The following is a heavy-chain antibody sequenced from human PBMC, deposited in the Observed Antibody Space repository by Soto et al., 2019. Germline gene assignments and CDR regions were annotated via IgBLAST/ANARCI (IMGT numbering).Heavy chain of an antibody. Sequence: GGSLRLSCAASGFTFSSHAMSWVRQAPGKGLEWVSAISGSGGSTYYADSVKGRFTISRDNSKNTLCLQMNSLRAEDTAVYYCAKVKSSSGSQAGLFDYWGQGTLVTVSS. J-gene: IGHJ4*02. CDR2: ISGSGGST. V-gene: IGHV3-23*01. D-gene: IGHD3-10*01. CDR3: AKVKSSSGSQAGLFDY. CDR1: GFTFSSHA.